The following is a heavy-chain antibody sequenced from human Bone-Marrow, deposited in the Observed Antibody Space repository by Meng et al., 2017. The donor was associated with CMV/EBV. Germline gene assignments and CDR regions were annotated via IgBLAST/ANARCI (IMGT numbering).Heavy chain of an antibody. CDR1: GFTFSSYS. Sequence: GGSLRLSCAASGFTFSSYSMNWVRQAPGKGLEWVGRFNSNSDGGTTDYAAPVKGRFTISRDDSKNTLYLQMNSLKTEDTAVYYCTTAWGYGMDVWGQGTTVTVSS. CDR2: FNSNSDGGTT. D-gene: IGHD3-16*01. V-gene: IGHV3-15*01. J-gene: IGHJ6*02. CDR3: TTAWGYGMDV.